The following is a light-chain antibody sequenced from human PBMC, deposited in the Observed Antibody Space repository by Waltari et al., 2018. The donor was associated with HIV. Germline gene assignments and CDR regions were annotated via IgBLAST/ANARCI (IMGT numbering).Light chain of an antibody. J-gene: IGKJ5*01. Sequence: ERVLKQSPGTLSLSPGERATLSCRASQSVSSSYLAWYQQKPGQAPRLLIYGASSRATGIPDRFSGSGSGTDFTLTISRLDPEDFAVYYCQQYDSSLITFGQGTRLEIK. CDR2: GAS. CDR3: QQYDSSLIT. CDR1: QSVSSSY. V-gene: IGKV3-20*01.